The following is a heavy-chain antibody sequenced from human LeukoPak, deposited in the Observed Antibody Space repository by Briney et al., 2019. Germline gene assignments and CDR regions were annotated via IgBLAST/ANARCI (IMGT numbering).Heavy chain of an antibody. CDR3: ARALLSHYGFWSGYYVIGWFDP. J-gene: IGHJ5*02. V-gene: IGHV4-59*11. CDR1: GGSISSHY. Sequence: SETLSLTCTVSGGSISSHYWSWIRQPPGKGLEWIGYIYYSGSTNYNPSLKSRVTISVDTSKNQFSLKLSSVTAADTAVYYCARALLSHYGFWSGYYVIGWFDPWGQGTLVTVSS. D-gene: IGHD3-3*01. CDR2: IYYSGST.